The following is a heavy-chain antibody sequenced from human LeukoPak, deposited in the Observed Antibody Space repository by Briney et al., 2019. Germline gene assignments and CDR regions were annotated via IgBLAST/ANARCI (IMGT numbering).Heavy chain of an antibody. CDR3: ARDPVLRYFDWLDLGDNAFDI. J-gene: IGHJ3*02. Sequence: ASVKVSCKASGYTFTGYYMYWVRQAPGQGLEWMGWINPNSGGTNYAHKFQGRVTMTRDTSSSTAYMELSRLRSDDTAVYYCARDPVLRYFDWLDLGDNAFDIWGQGTMVTVSS. CDR1: GYTFTGYY. CDR2: INPNSGGT. D-gene: IGHD3-9*01. V-gene: IGHV1-2*02.